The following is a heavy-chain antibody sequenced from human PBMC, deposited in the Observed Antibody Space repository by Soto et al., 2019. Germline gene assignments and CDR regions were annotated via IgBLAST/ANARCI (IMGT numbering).Heavy chain of an antibody. CDR2: IFPSDSDT. CDR3: ARKDKSGYFNWFDP. CDR1: GYKFSSSW. V-gene: IGHV5-51*01. D-gene: IGHD3-22*01. Sequence: EVSLNLCCRTSGYKFSSSWIAWVRQMPGKGLEWMAIIFPSDSDTRYSPSFQGQVTISADRSTSTVFLQWASLKASDTAVYFCARKDKSGYFNWFDPRGQGTLVTVSS. J-gene: IGHJ5*02.